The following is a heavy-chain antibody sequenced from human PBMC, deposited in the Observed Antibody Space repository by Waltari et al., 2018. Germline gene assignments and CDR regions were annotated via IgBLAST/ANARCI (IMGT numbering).Heavy chain of an antibody. J-gene: IGHJ4*02. CDR3: ASQSTTLFDY. D-gene: IGHD2-15*01. V-gene: IGHV3-33*01. CDR1: GFTFSRFG. Sequence: QVQLVESGGGVVQPGRSLRLSCAASGFTFSRFGMHWVRQAPGKGLELVAVIWHDGSNEYDVDSVKGRFTISRDNSKNTLYLQMNSLRAEDSAVYYCASQSTTLFDYWGQGTLVTVSS. CDR2: IWHDGSNE.